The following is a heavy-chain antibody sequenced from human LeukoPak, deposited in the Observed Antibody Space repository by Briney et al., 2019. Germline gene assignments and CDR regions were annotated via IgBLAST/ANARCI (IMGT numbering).Heavy chain of an antibody. V-gene: IGHV3-30*03. CDR3: ARMPRVVGAAGVYGFDI. CDR2: VSSDGSIK. J-gene: IGHJ3*02. D-gene: IGHD1-26*01. Sequence: GRSLRLSCAASGFTFSSYGMHWVRQAPGKGLEWVAVVSSDGSIKYYADSVKGRFAISRDNSKNTLDLQMNNLRAEDTAVYYCARMPRVVGAAGVYGFDIWGQGTMVTVSS. CDR1: GFTFSSYG.